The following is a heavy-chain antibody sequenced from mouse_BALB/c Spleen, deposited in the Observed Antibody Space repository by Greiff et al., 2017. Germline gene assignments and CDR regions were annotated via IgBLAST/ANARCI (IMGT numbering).Heavy chain of an antibody. CDR2: INPGSGGT. CDR1: GYAFTNYL. V-gene: IGHV1-54*01. CDR3: ARHYGNGFDY. D-gene: IGHD2-1*01. J-gene: IGHJ2*01. Sequence: QVQLQQSGAELVRPGTSVKVSCKASGYAFTNYLIEWVKQRPGQGLEWIGVINPGSGGTNYNEKFKGKATLTADKSSSTAYMQLSSLTSDDSAVYCCARHYGNGFDYWGQGTTLTVSS.